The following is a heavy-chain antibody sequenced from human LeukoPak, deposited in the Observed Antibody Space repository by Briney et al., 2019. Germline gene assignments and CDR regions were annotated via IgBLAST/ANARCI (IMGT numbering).Heavy chain of an antibody. D-gene: IGHD6-6*01. J-gene: IGHJ3*02. CDR3: AKVIGGSSAYDALDI. V-gene: IGHV3-23*01. Sequence: GGSLRLSCAASRFTFSSYAMSWVRQAPGKGLEWVSAISGSGGSTYYADSVKGRFTISRDNSKNTLYLQMNSLRVEDTAVYYCAKVIGGSSAYDALDIWGQGTMVTVSS. CDR2: ISGSGGST. CDR1: RFTFSSYA.